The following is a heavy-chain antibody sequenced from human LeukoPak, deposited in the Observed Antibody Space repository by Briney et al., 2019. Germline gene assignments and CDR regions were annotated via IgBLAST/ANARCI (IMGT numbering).Heavy chain of an antibody. V-gene: IGHV5-51*01. CDR1: GYRFTSYW. D-gene: IGHD3-10*01. J-gene: IGHJ5*02. Sequence: PGESLKISCKVSGYRFTSYWIGWVRQMPGKGLEWMGIIFPGDSDTRYSPSFQGQVTISADKSISTAYLQWSSLKASDTAMYYCTITMVRGVTPCWFDPWGQGTLVTVSS. CDR3: TITMVRGVTPCWFDP. CDR2: IFPGDSDT.